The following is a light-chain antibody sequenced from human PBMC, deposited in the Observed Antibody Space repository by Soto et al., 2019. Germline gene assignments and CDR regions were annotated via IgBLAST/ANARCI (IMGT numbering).Light chain of an antibody. CDR3: AAWDDSLRAVV. CDR1: RSNIGTYP. CDR2: RNH. J-gene: IGLJ2*01. Sequence: QSVLPQSPSASATPGQRVTISCSGSRSNIGTYPVHWYQQLPGTAPTLLIFRNHQRPSGVPDRFSGSKSGTSASLAISGPQSEDEADYYCAAWDDSLRAVVFGGGTKLTVL. V-gene: IGLV1-44*01.